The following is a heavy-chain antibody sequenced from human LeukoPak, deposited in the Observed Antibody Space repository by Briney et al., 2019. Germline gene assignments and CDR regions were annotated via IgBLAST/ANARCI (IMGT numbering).Heavy chain of an antibody. CDR2: TNSGGTST. CDR3: AKQSYARSLGE. D-gene: IGHD3-10*01. Sequence: PGGSLRLSPATSGFPFSDFSMSWVRQAPRKGVDGISSTNSGGTSTYHAESVQGRFTISRDNYKNTLYLQMSSLRVEATDVYYCAKQSYARSLGEGGPGTLVSVSS. CDR1: GFPFSDFS. V-gene: IGHV3-23*01. J-gene: IGHJ4*02.